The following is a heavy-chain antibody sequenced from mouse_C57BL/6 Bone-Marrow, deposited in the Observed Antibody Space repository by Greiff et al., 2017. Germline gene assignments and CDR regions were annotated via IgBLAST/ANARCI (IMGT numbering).Heavy chain of an antibody. Sequence: DVMLVESGGGLVKPGGSLKLSCAASGFTFSSYAMSWVRQTPEKRLEWVATISDGGSYTSYPDNVKGRFTISRDNAKNNLYLQMSHLKSEDTAMYYCARARTVVATDYWGQGTTLTVSS. CDR1: GFTFSSYA. CDR2: ISDGGSYT. J-gene: IGHJ2*01. D-gene: IGHD1-1*01. CDR3: ARARTVVATDY. V-gene: IGHV5-4*03.